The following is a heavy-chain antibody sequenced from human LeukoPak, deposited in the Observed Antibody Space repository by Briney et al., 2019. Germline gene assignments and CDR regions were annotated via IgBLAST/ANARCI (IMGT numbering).Heavy chain of an antibody. J-gene: IGHJ4*02. V-gene: IGHV3-21*01. Sequence: GGSLRISCAASGFSFSSYSMNWVRQAPGKGLEWVSSISSSSSYIYYADSVKGRFTISRDNAKNSLYLQMNSLRAEDTAVYYCARGGIAATRIDYWGQGTLVTVSS. CDR1: GFSFSSYS. D-gene: IGHD6-13*01. CDR2: ISSSSSYI. CDR3: ARGGIAATRIDY.